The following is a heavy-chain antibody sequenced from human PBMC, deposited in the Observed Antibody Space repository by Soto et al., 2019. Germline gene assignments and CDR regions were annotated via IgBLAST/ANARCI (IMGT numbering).Heavy chain of an antibody. V-gene: IGHV1-69*13. CDR1: GGTFSSYA. Sequence: ASVKVSCKASGGTFSSYAISWVRQAPGQGLEWMGGIIPIFGTANYAQKFQGRVTITADESTSTAYMELSSLRSEDTALYYCARHLTPHLPDYRNWFDPWGQGTLVTVSS. J-gene: IGHJ5*02. CDR2: IIPIFGTA. CDR3: ARHLTPHLPDYRNWFDP. D-gene: IGHD4-4*01.